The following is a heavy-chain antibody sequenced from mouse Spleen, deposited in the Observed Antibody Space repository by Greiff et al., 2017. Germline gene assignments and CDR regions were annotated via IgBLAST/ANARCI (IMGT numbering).Heavy chain of an antibody. V-gene: IGHV1-15*01. Sequence: VQLQQSGAELVRPGASVTLSCKASGYTFTDYEMHWVKQTPVHGLEWIGAIDPETGGTAYNQKFKGKAILTADKSSSTAYMELRSLTSEDSAVYYCTHRYDGGWFAYWGQGTLVTVSA. J-gene: IGHJ3*01. CDR1: GYTFTDYE. CDR3: THRYDGGWFAY. D-gene: IGHD2-14*01. CDR2: IDPETGGT.